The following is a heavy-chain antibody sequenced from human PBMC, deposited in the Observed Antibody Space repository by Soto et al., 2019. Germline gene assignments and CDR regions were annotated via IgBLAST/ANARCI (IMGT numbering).Heavy chain of an antibody. CDR1: GYTFTSYG. CDR3: ARVTPIGYDYISGWDY. CDR2: ISAYNGNT. Sequence: ASVKVSCKASGYTFTSYGISWVRQAPGQGLEWMGWISAYNGNTNYAQKLQGRVTMTTDTSTSTAYMELRSLRSDDTAVYYCARVTPIGYDYISGWDYWGQGTLVTVSS. V-gene: IGHV1-18*01. J-gene: IGHJ4*02. D-gene: IGHD3-16*01.